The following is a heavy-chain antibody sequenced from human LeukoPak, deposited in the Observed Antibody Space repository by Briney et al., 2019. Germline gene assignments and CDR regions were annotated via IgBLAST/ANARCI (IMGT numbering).Heavy chain of an antibody. CDR1: ADSIGGHY. J-gene: IGHJ3*02. CDR2: ISDSGDT. CDR3: TSCPTSKHGYNSRYAFDI. V-gene: IGHV4-59*11. D-gene: IGHD5-24*01. Sequence: SETLSLTCTVSADSIGGHYLSWVRQPPGKGLEWIGYISDSGDTNSSPYLKSRVTISVDTSKSQFSLNLSSMTAADTAVYYCTSCPTSKHGYNSRYAFDIWGQGTVVTVSS.